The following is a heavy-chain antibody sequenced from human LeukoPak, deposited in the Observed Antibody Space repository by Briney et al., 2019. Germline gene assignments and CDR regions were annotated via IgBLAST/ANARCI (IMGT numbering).Heavy chain of an antibody. V-gene: IGHV4-39*07. CDR3: ARRGYGDLFGYYYYYYMDV. D-gene: IGHD4-17*01. CDR2: IYYSGST. J-gene: IGHJ6*03. CDR1: GGSISSSSYY. Sequence: PSETLSLTCTVSGGSISSSSYYWGWIRQPPGKGLEWIGSIYYSGSTYYNPSLRSRVTISVDTSKNQFSLKLSSVTAADTAVYYCARRGYGDLFGYYYYYYMDVWGKGTTVTVSS.